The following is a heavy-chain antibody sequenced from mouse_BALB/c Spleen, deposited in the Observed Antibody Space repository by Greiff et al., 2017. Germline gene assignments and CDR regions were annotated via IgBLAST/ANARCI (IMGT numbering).Heavy chain of an antibody. D-gene: IGHD1-1*02. J-gene: IGHJ4*01. CDR3: ARDIWGGYAMDY. V-gene: IGHV7-3*02. CDR1: GFTFTDYY. Sequence: EVQLVESGGGLVQPGGSLRLSCATSGFTFTDYYMSWVRQPPGKALEWLGFIRNKANGYTTEYSASVKGRFTISRDNSQSILYLQMNTLRAEDSATYYCARDIWGGYAMDYWGQGTSVTVSS. CDR2: IRNKANGYTT.